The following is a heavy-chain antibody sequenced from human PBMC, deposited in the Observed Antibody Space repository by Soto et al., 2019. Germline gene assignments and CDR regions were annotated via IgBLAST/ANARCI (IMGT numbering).Heavy chain of an antibody. CDR3: ARTLGDYVWGSYRSLDY. D-gene: IGHD3-16*02. CDR1: GFTFSSYS. J-gene: IGHJ4*02. CDR2: ISSSSSTI. V-gene: IGHV3-48*02. Sequence: EVQLVESGGGLVQPGGSLRLSCAASGFTFSSYSMNWVRQATGTALERVSYISSSSSTIYYAYSVKGRFTISRDNAKNSLYLQMNSMRDEDTAVYYCARTLGDYVWGSYRSLDYCGQGSLVTVSS.